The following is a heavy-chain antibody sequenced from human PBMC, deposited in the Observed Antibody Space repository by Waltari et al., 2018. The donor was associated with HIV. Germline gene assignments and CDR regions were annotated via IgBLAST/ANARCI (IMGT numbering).Heavy chain of an antibody. J-gene: IGHJ6*02. CDR1: GGPFRSYA. V-gene: IGHV1-69*01. D-gene: IGHD6-13*01. CDR2: IIPIFGTA. CDR3: ARDWGGIAAARGYYYGMDV. Sequence: QVQLVQSGAEVTKPGSSVKVSCKASGGPFRSYAISWVRQAPRQGLEWMGGIIPIFGTANYAQKFQGRVTITADESTSTAYMELSSLRSEDTAVYYCARDWGGIAAARGYYYGMDVWGQGTTVTVSS.